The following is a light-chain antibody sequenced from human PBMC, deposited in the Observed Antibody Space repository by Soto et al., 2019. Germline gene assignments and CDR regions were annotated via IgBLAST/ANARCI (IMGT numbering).Light chain of an antibody. V-gene: IGKV1-5*03. CDR2: KAS. CDR1: QTISSW. J-gene: IGKJ1*01. CDR3: QHYNSYSEA. Sequence: IQVKQSTSTLSGSLGERVTITCRASQTISSWLAWYQQKPGKAPKLLIYKASTLKSGVPSRFSGSGSGTEFTLTISSLQPDDFATYYCQHYNSYSEAFGQGTK.